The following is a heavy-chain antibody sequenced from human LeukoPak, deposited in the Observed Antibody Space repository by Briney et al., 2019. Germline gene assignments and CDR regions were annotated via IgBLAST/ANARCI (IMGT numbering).Heavy chain of an antibody. CDR1: GGTFNNSA. D-gene: IGHD4-17*01. Sequence: SVKVSCKTSGGTFNNSAISWVRQAPGQGLEWLGGIMPLFGTAGYAQKFQGRVNITKDESTRTVYLELTSLTSDDTAVYYCARDVHGDYGSGWFDPWGQGTLVSVSS. CDR2: IMPLFGTA. V-gene: IGHV1-69*05. CDR3: ARDVHGDYGSGWFDP. J-gene: IGHJ5*02.